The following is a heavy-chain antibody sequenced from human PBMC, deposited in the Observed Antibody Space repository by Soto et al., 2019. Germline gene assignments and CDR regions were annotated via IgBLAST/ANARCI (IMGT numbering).Heavy chain of an antibody. V-gene: IGHV1-69*02. CDR3: ARLPSYYGSGSYPNYYYGMDV. CDR2: IIPILGIA. J-gene: IGHJ6*02. Sequence: QVQLVQSGAEVKKPGSSVKVSCKASGGTFSSYTISWVRQAPGQGLEWMGRIIPILGIANYAQKFQGRVTITADKSTSTAYMELRSLRSEDTAVYYCARLPSYYGSGSYPNYYYGMDVWGQGTTVTVSS. D-gene: IGHD3-10*01. CDR1: GGTFSSYT.